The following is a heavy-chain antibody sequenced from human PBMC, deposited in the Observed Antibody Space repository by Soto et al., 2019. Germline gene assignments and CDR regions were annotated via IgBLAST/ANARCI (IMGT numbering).Heavy chain of an antibody. V-gene: IGHV4-59*08. CDR3: ARHVRAEYSGYDDTYYYYYYMDV. J-gene: IGHJ6*03. CDR2: IYYSGST. D-gene: IGHD5-12*01. CDR1: GGSISSYY. Sequence: PSETLSLTCTVSGGSISSYYWSWIRQPPGKGLEWIGYIYYSGSTNYNPSLKSRVTISVDTSKNQFSLKLSSVTAADTAVYYCARHVRAEYSGYDDTYYYYYYMDVWGKGTTVTVSS.